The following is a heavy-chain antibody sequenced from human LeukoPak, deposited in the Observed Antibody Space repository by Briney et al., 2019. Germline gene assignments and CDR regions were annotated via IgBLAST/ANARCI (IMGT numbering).Heavy chain of an antibody. J-gene: IGHJ3*02. Sequence: SETLSLTCAVYGGSSIGYYWSWIRQPPGKGLEWIGEINHSGSTNYNPSLKSRVTISVDTSKNQFSLKLSSVTAADTAVYYCARGGRYFDWLLARDAFDIWGQGTMVTVSS. CDR1: GGSSIGYY. D-gene: IGHD3-9*01. CDR2: INHSGST. CDR3: ARGGRYFDWLLARDAFDI. V-gene: IGHV4-34*01.